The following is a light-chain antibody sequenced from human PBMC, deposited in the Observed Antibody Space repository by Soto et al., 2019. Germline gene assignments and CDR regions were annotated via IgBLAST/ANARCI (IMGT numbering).Light chain of an antibody. CDR3: SSYTSTSSV. CDR2: EVS. Sequence: QSVLAQPASVSGSPGQSITISCTGTSSDVGGSNYVSWYQQHPGKAPKRMIYEVSNRPSGVSNRFSGSKSGNTASLTISGLQAEDEADYYCSSYTSTSSVFGTGTKV. J-gene: IGLJ1*01. CDR1: SSDVGGSNY. V-gene: IGLV2-14*01.